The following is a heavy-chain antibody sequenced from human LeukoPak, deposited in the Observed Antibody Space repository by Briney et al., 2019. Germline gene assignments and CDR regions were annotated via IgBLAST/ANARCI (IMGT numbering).Heavy chain of an antibody. Sequence: SETLSLTCAVYGGSFSGYYWSWIRQPRGKGLEWIGEINHSGSTNYNPSLKSRVTISVDTSKNQFSLKLSSVTAADTAVYYCARETVEMATTGNGMDVWGQGTTVTVSS. CDR1: GGSFSGYY. V-gene: IGHV4-34*01. D-gene: IGHD5-12*01. J-gene: IGHJ6*02. CDR3: ARETVEMATTGNGMDV. CDR2: INHSGST.